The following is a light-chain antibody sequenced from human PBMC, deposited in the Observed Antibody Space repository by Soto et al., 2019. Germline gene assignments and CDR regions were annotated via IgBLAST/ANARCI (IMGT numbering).Light chain of an antibody. J-gene: IGKJ4*01. CDR1: QSLSSN. CDR3: QQYNDWPPLT. CDR2: GAS. V-gene: IGKV3-15*01. Sequence: EILMTQSPATLSVSPGERATLSCRASQSLSSNLAWYQQKPGQAPRLLIYGASTRATGIPVRFSGSGSGTEFTLTISSLQSEDFAVYYCQQYNDWPPLTFGGGTRVEIK.